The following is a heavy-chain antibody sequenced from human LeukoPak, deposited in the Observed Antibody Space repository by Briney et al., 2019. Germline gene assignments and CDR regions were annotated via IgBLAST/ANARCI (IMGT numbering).Heavy chain of an antibody. CDR1: GFTVGTNY. CDR2: IYSGGTT. Sequence: GGSLRLSCAASGFTVGTNYMSWVRQAPGKGLEWVSIIYSGGTTYYADSVKGRFTISRDNSKNTLYLQMNSLRAEDTAVYFCARTGGSGSYFNWAYFDYWGQGMLVTVSS. CDR3: ARTGGSGSYFNWAYFDY. V-gene: IGHV3-53*01. J-gene: IGHJ4*02. D-gene: IGHD3-10*01.